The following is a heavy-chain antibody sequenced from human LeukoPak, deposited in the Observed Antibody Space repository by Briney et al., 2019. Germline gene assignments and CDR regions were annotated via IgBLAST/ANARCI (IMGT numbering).Heavy chain of an antibody. CDR3: ASTSRGVIDY. J-gene: IGHJ4*02. CDR2: ISFDGNNE. V-gene: IGHV3-30-3*01. CDR1: GFPFSNYA. D-gene: IGHD3-10*01. Sequence: PGGSLRLSCAASGFPFSNYAMHWVRQAPGKGLEWLAVISFDGNNEYYADSVKGRFTISRDNSKNTLYLQMNSLRGEDAAVYYCASTSRGVIDYWGQGTLVTVSS.